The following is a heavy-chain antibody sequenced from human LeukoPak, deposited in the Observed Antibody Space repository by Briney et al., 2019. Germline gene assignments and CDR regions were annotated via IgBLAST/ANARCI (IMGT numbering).Heavy chain of an antibody. Sequence: GESLKISCKGSGYSFTSYWIGWVRQMPGKGPEWMGIIYPGDSDTRYSPSFQGQVTISADKSISTAYLQWSSLKASDTAMYYCARQGPGDYYYYYYMDVWGKGTTVTVSS. CDR2: IYPGDSDT. J-gene: IGHJ6*03. V-gene: IGHV5-51*01. D-gene: IGHD3-16*01. CDR3: ARQGPGDYYYYYYMDV. CDR1: GYSFTSYW.